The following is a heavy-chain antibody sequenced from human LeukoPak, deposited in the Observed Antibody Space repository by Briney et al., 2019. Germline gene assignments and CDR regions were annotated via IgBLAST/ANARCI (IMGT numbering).Heavy chain of an antibody. CDR1: GFTFSSHA. V-gene: IGHV3-23*01. Sequence: GGSLRLSRAASGFTFSSHAMAWVRQAPGKGLEWVSAIGGLGSSTYYGDSVKGRFTISRDNSKNTVYLQMDSLRVGDTAVYYCARDPGVVAFHYFDFWGQGTLITVSS. CDR2: IGGLGSST. CDR3: ARDPGVVAFHYFDF. J-gene: IGHJ4*02. D-gene: IGHD3-3*01.